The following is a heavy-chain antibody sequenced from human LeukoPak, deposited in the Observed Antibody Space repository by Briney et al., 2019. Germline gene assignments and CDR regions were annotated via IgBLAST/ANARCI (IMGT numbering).Heavy chain of an antibody. CDR1: GGSISSYY. Sequence: SETLSLTCTVSGGSISSYYWSWIRQHPGKGLEWIGYILYSGSTYSNPSLKTRLNISLDTSKNEFSLKLTSVTAADTAVYYCARGEKAPTHFDYWGQGTLVTVSS. CDR2: ILYSGST. D-gene: IGHD3-10*01. J-gene: IGHJ4*02. CDR3: ARGEKAPTHFDY. V-gene: IGHV4-59*06.